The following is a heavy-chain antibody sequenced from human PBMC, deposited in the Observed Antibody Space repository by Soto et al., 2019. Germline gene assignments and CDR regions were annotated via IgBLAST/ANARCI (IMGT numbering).Heavy chain of an antibody. Sequence: GGSLRLSCAASGFTVSTKYMSWVRQAPGKGLEWVSVIYSGGSTFYADSVRGRFTISRDNSKNTVNLQMNSMRAEDTAVYYCARDPWAADYWGQGTLVTVSS. CDR1: GFTVSTKY. CDR3: ARDPWAADY. J-gene: IGHJ4*02. D-gene: IGHD3-16*01. CDR2: IYSGGST. V-gene: IGHV3-66*01.